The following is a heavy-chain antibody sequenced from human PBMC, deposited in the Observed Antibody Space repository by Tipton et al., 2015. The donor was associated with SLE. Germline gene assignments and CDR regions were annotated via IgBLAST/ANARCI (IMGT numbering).Heavy chain of an antibody. CDR2: ISAYNGNT. Sequence: QLVQSGAEVKKPGSSVKVSCKASGGTFSSYTISWVRQAPGQGLEWMGWISAYNGNTNYAQKFQGRVTITADESTSTAYMELSSLRSEDTAVYYCARDRFLEWLFSDYWGQGTLVTVSS. CDR3: ARDRFLEWLFSDY. V-gene: IGHV1-69*01. J-gene: IGHJ4*02. D-gene: IGHD3-3*01. CDR1: GGTFSSYT.